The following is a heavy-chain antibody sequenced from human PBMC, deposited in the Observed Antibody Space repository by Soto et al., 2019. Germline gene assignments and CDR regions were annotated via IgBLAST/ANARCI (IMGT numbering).Heavy chain of an antibody. CDR2: IIPMLAAP. CDR1: GGSFRTYA. Sequence: QGQLVQSGAEVKKPGSSVKVSCKASGGSFRTYAINWVRQAPGQGLEWMGGIIPMLAAPTYAQKFQGRLTITADESTTTVYMELSSLTSEDTAVYYCARVGPPSPSVIWFFDLWGGGTLVTVSS. V-gene: IGHV1-69*01. J-gene: IGHJ2*01. CDR3: ARVGPPSPSVIWFFDL. D-gene: IGHD2-21*01.